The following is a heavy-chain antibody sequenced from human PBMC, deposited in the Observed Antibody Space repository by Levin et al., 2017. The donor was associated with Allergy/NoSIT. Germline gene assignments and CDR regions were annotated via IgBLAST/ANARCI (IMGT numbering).Heavy chain of an antibody. CDR1: GFTFGDYA. D-gene: IGHD3-16*01. V-gene: IGHV3-49*03. CDR2: IRSKAYGGTT. CDR3: SNTRGIYLDY. J-gene: IGHJ4*02. Sequence: PGGSLRLSCTASGFTFGDYAMGWFRQAPGKGLEWVGFIRSKAYGGTTDYAASVKGRFTISTDDSKSIAYLQMNSLKTEDTAVYYCSNTRGIYLDYWGQGTLVTVSS.